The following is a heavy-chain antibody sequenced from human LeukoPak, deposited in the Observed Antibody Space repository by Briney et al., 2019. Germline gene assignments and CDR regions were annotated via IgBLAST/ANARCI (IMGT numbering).Heavy chain of an antibody. CDR3: TRDANPYGGMDV. CDR1: GITVSKYW. V-gene: IGHV3-74*01. D-gene: IGHD4-17*01. J-gene: IGHJ6*02. Sequence: PGGSLRLSCAVSGITVSKYWMHWVRQVPGKGLVWVSRIHSDGSTTDYADSVKGRFTITRDSAKNTLYLEMNSLRVEDTAVYYCTRDANPYGGMDVWGQGTTVTVSS. CDR2: IHSDGSTT.